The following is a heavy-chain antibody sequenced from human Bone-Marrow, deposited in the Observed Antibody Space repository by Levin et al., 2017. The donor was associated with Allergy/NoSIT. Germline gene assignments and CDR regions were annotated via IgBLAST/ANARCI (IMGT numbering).Heavy chain of an antibody. CDR1: GYMFSTYW. J-gene: IGHJ3*01. D-gene: IGHD3-22*01. Sequence: GESLKISCKSSGYMFSTYWIAWVRQMPGGGLEWIGIVFPGDSDARYSPSFQGHFTISVDESINTPYLQLNSLTASDSAMYYCARRDMDYYDSDGYQDDVFDLWGQGTMVSVSS. V-gene: IGHV5-51*01. CDR3: ARRDMDYYDSDGYQDDVFDL. CDR2: VFPGDSDA.